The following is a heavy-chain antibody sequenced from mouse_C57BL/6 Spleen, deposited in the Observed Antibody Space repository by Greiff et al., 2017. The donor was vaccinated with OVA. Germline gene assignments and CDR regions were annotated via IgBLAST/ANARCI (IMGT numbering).Heavy chain of an antibody. V-gene: IGHV1-53*01. CDR3: ARGKTGYDGYFDV. CDR2: INPSNGGT. J-gene: IGHJ1*03. Sequence: QVQLQQPWTELVKPGASVKLSCKASGYTFTSYWMHWVKQRPGQGLEWIGNINPSNGGTNYNEKSKSKATLTVDKSSSTAYMQLSSLTSEDSAVYFCARGKTGYDGYFDVWGTGTTVTVSS. D-gene: IGHD2-2*01. CDR1: GYTFTSYW.